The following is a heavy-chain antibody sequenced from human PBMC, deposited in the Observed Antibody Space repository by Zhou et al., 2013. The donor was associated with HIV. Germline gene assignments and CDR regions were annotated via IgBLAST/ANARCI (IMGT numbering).Heavy chain of an antibody. V-gene: IGHV1-46*01. Sequence: QVHLMQSGTQLKKPGASVSVSCKAFGYTFSNYYMHWVRQAPGQGLEWMGMINPISRGTVYAQKFQGRVTMTGDTSTTTVYMEMSSLRSEDTAMYYCARTTLYDRTGSYYGFDYWGQGTLVTVSS. D-gene: IGHD3-22*01. J-gene: IGHJ4*02. CDR3: ARTTLYDRTGSYYGFDY. CDR1: GYTFSNYY. CDR2: INPISRGT.